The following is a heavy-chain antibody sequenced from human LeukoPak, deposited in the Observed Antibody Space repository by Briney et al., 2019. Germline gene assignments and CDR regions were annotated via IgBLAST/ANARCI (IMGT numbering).Heavy chain of an antibody. CDR3: AKGKAVAGRSGFDY. CDR2: ISYDGSNK. V-gene: IGHV3-30*18. J-gene: IGHJ4*02. D-gene: IGHD6-19*01. CDR1: GFTFSSYG. Sequence: GGSLRLSCAASGFTFSSYGMHWVRQAPGKGLEWVAVISYDGSNKNYADSVKGRFTISRDNSKNTLYLQMNSLRAEDTAVYYCAKGKAVAGRSGFDYWGQGTLVTVSS.